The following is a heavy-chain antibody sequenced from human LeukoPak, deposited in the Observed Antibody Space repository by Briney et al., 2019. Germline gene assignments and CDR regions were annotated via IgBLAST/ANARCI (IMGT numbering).Heavy chain of an antibody. CDR2: INPNSGGT. Sequence: ASVKVSCKASGYTXTGYYMHGVRQAPGQGLEWMGWINPNSGGTNYAQKFQGRVTMTRDTSISTAYMELSRLRSDDTAVYYCAREKQQLVPYYGMDVWGQGTTVTVSS. CDR1: GYTXTGYY. J-gene: IGHJ6*02. CDR3: AREKQQLVPYYGMDV. V-gene: IGHV1-2*02. D-gene: IGHD6-13*01.